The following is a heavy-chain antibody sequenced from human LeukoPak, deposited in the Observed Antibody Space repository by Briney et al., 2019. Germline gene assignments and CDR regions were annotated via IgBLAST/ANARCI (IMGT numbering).Heavy chain of an antibody. Sequence: GGSLRLSCAASGFTFSSYGMHWVRQAPGKGREWVACIRHDGSNKYYADSVKGRFTISRDNAKNSLYLQMNSLRAKDTAVYYCAREMAYDFWTPEAVDVWGKGTTVTVSS. V-gene: IGHV3-30*02. D-gene: IGHD3-3*01. CDR1: GFTFSSYG. CDR2: IRHDGSNK. CDR3: AREMAYDFWTPEAVDV. J-gene: IGHJ6*04.